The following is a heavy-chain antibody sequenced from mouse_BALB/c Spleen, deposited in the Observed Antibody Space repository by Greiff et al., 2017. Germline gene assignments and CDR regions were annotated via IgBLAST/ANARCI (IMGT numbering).Heavy chain of an antibody. J-gene: IGHJ3*01. Sequence: EVQLVESGGGLVKPGGSLKLSCAASGFTFSDYYMYWVRQTPEKRLEWVATISDGGSYTYYPDSVKGRFTISRDNAKNNLYLQMSSLKSEDTAMYYCARDKGPYGNFPWFAYWGQGTLVTVSA. V-gene: IGHV5-4*02. CDR3: ARDKGPYGNFPWFAY. CDR1: GFTFSDYY. D-gene: IGHD2-1*01. CDR2: ISDGGSYT.